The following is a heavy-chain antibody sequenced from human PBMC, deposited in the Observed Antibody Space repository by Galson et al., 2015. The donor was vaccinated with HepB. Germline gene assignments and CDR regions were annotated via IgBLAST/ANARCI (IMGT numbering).Heavy chain of an antibody. V-gene: IGHV3-23*01. CDR1: GFTFSSYA. CDR3: AKDLQLGIAAAGCYMDV. D-gene: IGHD6-25*01. Sequence: SLRLSCAASGFTFSSYAMSWVRQAPGKGLEWVSAISGSGGSTYYADSVKGRFTISRDNSKNTLYLQMNSLRAEDTAVHYCAKDLQLGIAAAGCYMDVWGKGPRSPSP. J-gene: IGHJ6*03. CDR2: ISGSGGST.